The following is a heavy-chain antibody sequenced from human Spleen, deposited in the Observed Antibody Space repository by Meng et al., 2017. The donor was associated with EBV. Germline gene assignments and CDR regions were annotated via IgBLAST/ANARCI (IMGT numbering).Heavy chain of an antibody. D-gene: IGHD2-21*02. CDR1: GGSVSSGSYY. Sequence: QVQLQESGPGLVTSXXXXXLTXAXSGGSVSSGSYYWTWLRQPPGKELEWIGYIYHSVNTNYNPSLKSRVTMSIDTSKNQFYLKLSSVTAADTAIYYCARAHGSDFVRWFDPWGQGALVTVSS. J-gene: IGHJ5*02. V-gene: IGHV4-61*01. CDR3: ARAHGSDFVRWFDP. CDR2: IYHSVNT.